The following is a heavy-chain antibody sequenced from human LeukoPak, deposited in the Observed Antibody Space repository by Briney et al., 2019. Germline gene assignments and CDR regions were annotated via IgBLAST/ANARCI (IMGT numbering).Heavy chain of an antibody. V-gene: IGHV4-31*03. J-gene: IGHJ6*02. D-gene: IGHD2-8*02. CDR1: GDSIKSGGYY. Sequence: SETLSLTCTVSGDSIKSGGYYWSWIRQHPGKGLEWIAYMYYSGSTYYNPSLKSRVTMSVDTSLNQLTLELTSVIAADTAVYYCARRVFGVVNGMDIWAQGTTVTVSS. CDR2: MYYSGST. CDR3: ARRVFGVVNGMDI.